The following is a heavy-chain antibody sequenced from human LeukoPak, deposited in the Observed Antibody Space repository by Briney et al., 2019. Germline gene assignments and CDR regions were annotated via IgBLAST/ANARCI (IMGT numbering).Heavy chain of an antibody. V-gene: IGHV3-30*18. CDR3: AKDRYGSGIGYFDY. Sequence: GGSLTLSCAASGFTFSSYGMHWVRQAPGKGREWVAVISYDGRNKDYTDSVKGRFTISRDNSKNTLYLQMNSLRAEDTAVYYCAKDRYGSGIGYFDYWGQGTLVTASS. CDR1: GFTFSSYG. D-gene: IGHD3-10*01. J-gene: IGHJ4*02. CDR2: ISYDGRNK.